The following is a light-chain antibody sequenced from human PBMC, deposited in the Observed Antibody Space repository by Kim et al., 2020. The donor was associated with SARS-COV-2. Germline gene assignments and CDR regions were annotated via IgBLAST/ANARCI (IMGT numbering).Light chain of an antibody. J-gene: IGLJ2*01. CDR2: EVK. V-gene: IGLV2-23*02. CDR3: SSYTTINTWIL. Sequence: QSALTQPASVSGSPGQSITISCTGTTNDVGLYNLVSWYQQHPGKAPKLLIYEVKKRPSGISDRFSGSKSGTTASLTISGLQAEDEAVYYCSSYTTINTWILFGGGTQLTVL. CDR1: TNDVGLYNL.